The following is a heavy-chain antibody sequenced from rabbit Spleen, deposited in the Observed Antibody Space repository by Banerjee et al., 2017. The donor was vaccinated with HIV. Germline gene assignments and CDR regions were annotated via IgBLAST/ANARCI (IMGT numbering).Heavy chain of an antibody. Sequence: QSLEESGGGLVQPEGSLALTCKASGFTISSSYYMCWVRQAPGKGLEWVTCIYGGSFGSTVYASWAKGRFTISKTSSTTVTLQMTSLTAADTATYFCARGSATMTMVITGYYFNLWGPGTLVTVS. CDR3: ARGSATMTMVITGYYFNL. J-gene: IGHJ4*01. CDR1: GFTISSSYY. CDR2: IYGGSFGST. V-gene: IGHV1S40*01. D-gene: IGHD2-1*01.